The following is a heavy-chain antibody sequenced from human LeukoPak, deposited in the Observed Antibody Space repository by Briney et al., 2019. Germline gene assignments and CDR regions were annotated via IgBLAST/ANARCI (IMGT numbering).Heavy chain of an antibody. J-gene: IGHJ5*02. CDR1: GYTFTSYA. CDR3: ARDNSVGDIAWSFDP. CDR2: INAGNGNT. V-gene: IGHV1-3*03. Sequence: ASVKVSCTASGYTFTSYAMHWVRQAPGQRLEWMGWINAGNGNTKYSQEFQGRVTITRDTSASTAYMELSSLRSEDTAVYYCARDNSVGDIAWSFDPWGQGTLVTVSS. D-gene: IGHD3-16*02.